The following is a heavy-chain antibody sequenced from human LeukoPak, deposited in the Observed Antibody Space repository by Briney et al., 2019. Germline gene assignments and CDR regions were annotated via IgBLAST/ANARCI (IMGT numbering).Heavy chain of an antibody. CDR2: ISSSSSTI. J-gene: IGHJ4*02. D-gene: IGHD5-18*01. CDR3: ARAVSGYIYGYGY. CDR1: GFTFSSYN. Sequence: GGSLRLSCVASGFTFSSYNINWVRQAPGKGLEWVSYISSSSSTIHYADSVKGRFTISRDNAKDSLYLQMNSLRDEDTAVYYCARAVSGYIYGYGYWGQGTLVTVSS. V-gene: IGHV3-48*02.